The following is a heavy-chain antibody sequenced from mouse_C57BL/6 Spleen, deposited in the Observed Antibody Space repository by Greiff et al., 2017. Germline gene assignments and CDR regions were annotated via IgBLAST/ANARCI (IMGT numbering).Heavy chain of an antibody. CDR1: GFTFSSYA. CDR2: ISDGGSYT. J-gene: IGHJ4*01. CDR3: ARDRDYYSNYDAMDY. V-gene: IGHV5-4*01. D-gene: IGHD2-5*01. Sequence: EVQVVESGGGLVKPGGSLKLSCAASGFTFSSYAMSWVRQTPEKRLEWVATISDGGSYTYYPDNVKGRFTISRDNAKNNLYLQMSHLQSEDTAMYYCARDRDYYSNYDAMDYWGQGTSVTVSS.